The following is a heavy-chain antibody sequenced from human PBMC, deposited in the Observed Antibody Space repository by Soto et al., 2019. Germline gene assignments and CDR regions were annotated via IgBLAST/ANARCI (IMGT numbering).Heavy chain of an antibody. CDR2: IYYSGST. Sequence: SETLSLTCTVSGGSISSYYWSWIRQPPGKGLEWIGYIYYSGSTNYNPSLKSRVTISVDTSKNQFSLKLSSVTAADTAVYYCARHLWYSSSSPLKRYYFDYWGQGTLVTVSS. V-gene: IGHV4-59*08. J-gene: IGHJ4*02. CDR3: ARHLWYSSSSPLKRYYFDY. CDR1: GGSISSYY. D-gene: IGHD6-13*01.